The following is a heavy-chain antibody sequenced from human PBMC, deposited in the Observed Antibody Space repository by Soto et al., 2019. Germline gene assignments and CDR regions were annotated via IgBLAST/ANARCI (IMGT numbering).Heavy chain of an antibody. CDR1: GGSFSGYY. CDR2: INHSGST. D-gene: IGHD5-12*01. Sequence: SETLSLTCAVYGGSFSGYYCSWIRQPPGKGLEWIGEINHSGSTNYNPSLKSRVTISVDTSKNQFSLKLSSVTAADTAVYYCARTIVATIYYYYYYMDVWGKGTTVTVSS. CDR3: ARTIVATIYYYYYYMDV. V-gene: IGHV4-34*01. J-gene: IGHJ6*03.